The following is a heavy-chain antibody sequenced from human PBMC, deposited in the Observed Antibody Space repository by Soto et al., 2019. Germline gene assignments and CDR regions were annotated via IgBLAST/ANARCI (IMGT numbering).Heavy chain of an antibody. CDR1: NGSIISGDYF. Sequence: LSLTCTVSNGSIISGDYFWSWIPQPPGKGLEWIWYIYYSASTYYNPSLKGRLTISLDTSKNQFSLKLSSVTAEDTAVYYCAGEYYVDNRDYSHHAFDICGQRTILTLSS. J-gene: IGHJ3*02. CDR2: IYYSAST. CDR3: AGEYYVDNRDYSHHAFDI. V-gene: IGHV4-30-4*01. D-gene: IGHD3-22*01.